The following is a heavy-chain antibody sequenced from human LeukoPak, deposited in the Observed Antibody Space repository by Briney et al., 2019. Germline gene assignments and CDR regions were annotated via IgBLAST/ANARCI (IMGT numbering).Heavy chain of an antibody. CDR2: IWYDGSNK. CDR3: ARAGIGNALDY. Sequence: AGGSLRLSCAASGFTFSIYGINWVRQAPGKGLEWVAIIWYDGSNKYFAESVMGRFSISKDNSKNTVYLQMNSLRIEDTAVYYCARAGIGNALDYWGQGTQVTVSS. CDR1: GFTFSIYG. J-gene: IGHJ4*02. V-gene: IGHV3-33*01. D-gene: IGHD2-2*01.